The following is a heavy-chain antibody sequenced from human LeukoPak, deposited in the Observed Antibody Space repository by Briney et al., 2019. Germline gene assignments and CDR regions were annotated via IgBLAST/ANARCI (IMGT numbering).Heavy chain of an antibody. Sequence: SVKVSCKASGGTFSSYAISWVRQAPGQGLEWMGGIIPIFGTANYVQKFQGRVTITADESTSTAYMELSSLRSEDTAVYYCAGVQDNILTGYYRYWGQGTLVTVSS. CDR1: GGTFSSYA. J-gene: IGHJ4*02. CDR3: AGVQDNILTGYYRY. V-gene: IGHV1-69*01. D-gene: IGHD3-9*01. CDR2: IIPIFGTA.